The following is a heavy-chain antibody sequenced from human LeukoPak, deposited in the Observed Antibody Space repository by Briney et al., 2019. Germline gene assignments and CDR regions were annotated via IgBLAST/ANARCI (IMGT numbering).Heavy chain of an antibody. V-gene: IGHV4-30-4*07. CDR1: GGSISSGGYS. Sequence: SGTLSLTCAVSGGSISSGGYSWSWIRQPPGKGLEWIGYIYYTGSTFYNPSLKSRLSISVETSKNQFSLKLSSVTAADTAVYYCARDSLLYYAFDIWGHGTMVTVSS. CDR2: IYYTGST. D-gene: IGHD3-10*01. CDR3: ARDSLLYYAFDI. J-gene: IGHJ3*02.